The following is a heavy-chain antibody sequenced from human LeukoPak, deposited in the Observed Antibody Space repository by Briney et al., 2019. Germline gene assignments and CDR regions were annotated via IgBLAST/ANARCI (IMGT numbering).Heavy chain of an antibody. V-gene: IGHV3-48*01. CDR1: GFIFSSYS. Sequence: GGSLRLSCAASGFIFSSYSMNWVRQAPGKGLEWVSYISSSSSTMYYAASVKGRFSISRDNAQNSLYLQMNSLRAEVTAVYYCVRDHHRRLYDSQARDTFDIWGQGTMVTVSS. J-gene: IGHJ3*02. CDR3: VRDHHRRLYDSQARDTFDI. D-gene: IGHD3-22*01. CDR2: ISSSSSTM.